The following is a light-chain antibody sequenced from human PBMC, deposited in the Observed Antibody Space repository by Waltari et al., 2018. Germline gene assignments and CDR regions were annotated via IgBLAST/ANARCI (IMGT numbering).Light chain of an antibody. V-gene: IGKV3-11*01. CDR2: DVS. CDR1: QSVRTY. Sequence: EIVLTQSPATLSLSHGERATLSCWASQSVRTYLAWYQQKPGQAPRLFISDVSNRATGIPARFSGSGSGTDFTLTISSLEPEDFAIYYCQQRYSWPLTFGGGTKVEIK. J-gene: IGKJ4*01. CDR3: QQRYSWPLT.